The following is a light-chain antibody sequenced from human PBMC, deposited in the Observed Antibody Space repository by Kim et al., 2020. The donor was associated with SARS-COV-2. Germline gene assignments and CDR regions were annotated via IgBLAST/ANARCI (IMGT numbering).Light chain of an antibody. CDR1: SSHIGANYE. J-gene: IGLJ1*01. Sequence: QGVTSSCTGSSSHIGANYELRWYHHLPGTAPKLLIYGSTNRPSGVPDRFSGSKSGTSASLAIIGLQAEDEADYYCQSYDNSLNSYVFGTGTKVTVL. CDR2: GST. CDR3: QSYDNSLNSYV. V-gene: IGLV1-40*01.